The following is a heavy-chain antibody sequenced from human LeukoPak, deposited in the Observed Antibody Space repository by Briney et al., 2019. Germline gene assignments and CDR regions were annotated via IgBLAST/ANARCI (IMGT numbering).Heavy chain of an antibody. V-gene: IGHV3-33*08. CDR2: IWYDGSIQ. J-gene: IGHJ4*02. Sequence: GGSLRLSCAASGFTFSGYSMNWVRQAPGKGLEWVAAIWYDGSIQYYADSVKGRFTISRDNSKNTLYLQMDSLRAEDTAVYYCARAGYCSGGSCYGSDYWGQGTLVSVSS. D-gene: IGHD2-15*01. CDR1: GFTFSGYS. CDR3: ARAGYCSGGSCYGSDY.